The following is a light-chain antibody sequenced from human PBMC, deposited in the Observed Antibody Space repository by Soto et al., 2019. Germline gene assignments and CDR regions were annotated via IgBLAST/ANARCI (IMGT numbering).Light chain of an antibody. Sequence: DVQMTQSPSSLSASVGDSVTITCRASQSVFNHLSWFQQRPGKGPKLLIYDASSLHAGVPSRFSGSGFGTEFTLTISNLQPEEFGTYYCHQNFSSPLTFGRGTKVELK. V-gene: IGKV1-39*01. CDR2: DAS. CDR1: QSVFNH. J-gene: IGKJ4*02. CDR3: HQNFSSPLT.